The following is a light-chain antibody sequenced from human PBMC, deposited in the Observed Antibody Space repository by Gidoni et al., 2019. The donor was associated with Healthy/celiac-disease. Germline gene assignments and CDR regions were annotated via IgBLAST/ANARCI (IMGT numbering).Light chain of an antibody. CDR2: RDS. V-gene: IGLV3-25*02. CDR3: QSADSSGNWVV. CDR1: ALPKKY. J-gene: IGLJ2*01. Sequence: SYELTLPPSVSVSPGQTARITCSGDALPKKYAYWYQQKPGQAPVLVIYRDSERPSGIPERFSGSSSGTTVTLTISGVQAEDEADYYCQSADSSGNWVVFGGGTKLTVL.